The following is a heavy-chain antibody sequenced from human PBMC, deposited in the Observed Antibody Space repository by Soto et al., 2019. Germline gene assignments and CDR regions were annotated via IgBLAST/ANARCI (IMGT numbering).Heavy chain of an antibody. J-gene: IGHJ4*02. D-gene: IGHD6-13*01. CDR3: ARDPIAAAGTHDY. CDR1: GYIFTSYA. Sequence: GASVKVSCKASGYIFTSYAMHWVRQAPGQRLEWMGWISAGDDNTKYSEKLQGRVTMTTDTSTSTAYMELRSLRSDDTAVYYCARDPIAAAGTHDYWGQGTLVTVSS. CDR2: ISAGDDNT. V-gene: IGHV1-3*01.